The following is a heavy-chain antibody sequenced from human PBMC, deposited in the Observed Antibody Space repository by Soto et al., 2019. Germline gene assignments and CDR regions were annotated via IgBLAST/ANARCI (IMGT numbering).Heavy chain of an antibody. CDR2: IWYDGSNK. CDR3: ARDLSGDYGALDT. V-gene: IGHV3-33*01. J-gene: IGHJ3*02. CDR1: GFTFSSYG. D-gene: IGHD4-17*01. Sequence: GXSLRLSCAPSGFTFSSYGMHWARQAPGKGLEWVAVIWYDGSNKVYADSVKGRFTISRDNSKNTLYLQMNSLRAEDTAVYYCARDLSGDYGALDTWGQGTMVTVSS.